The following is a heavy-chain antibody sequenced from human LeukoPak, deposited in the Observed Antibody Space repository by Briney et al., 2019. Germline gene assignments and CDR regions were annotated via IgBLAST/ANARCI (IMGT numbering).Heavy chain of an antibody. CDR3: AVQRGGDGYNTFDY. D-gene: IGHD5-24*01. CDR2: LSGSGDDT. CDR1: GFTFSSYA. Sequence: GGSLLLSCAASGFTFSSYAMSWVRPAPGKGLEWVSGLSGSGDDTDYADSVKGRFTISRDNSKNTLYLQMNTLRAEDTAVYYCAVQRGGDGYNTFDYWGQGTLVTVSS. J-gene: IGHJ4*02. V-gene: IGHV3-23*01.